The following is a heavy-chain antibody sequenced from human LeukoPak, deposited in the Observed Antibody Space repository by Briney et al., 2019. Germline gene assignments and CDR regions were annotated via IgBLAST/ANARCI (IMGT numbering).Heavy chain of an antibody. CDR3: ARDSSGIVVAGYYYGVDV. D-gene: IGHD6-19*01. Sequence: AASVKVSCKASGYTFTGYYMHWVRQAPGQGLEWMGWINPNSGGTNYAQKFQGRVTMTRDTSISTAYMELSRLRSDDTAVYYCARDSSGIVVAGYYYGVDVWGQGTTVTVSS. CDR1: GYTFTGYY. J-gene: IGHJ6*02. CDR2: INPNSGGT. V-gene: IGHV1-2*02.